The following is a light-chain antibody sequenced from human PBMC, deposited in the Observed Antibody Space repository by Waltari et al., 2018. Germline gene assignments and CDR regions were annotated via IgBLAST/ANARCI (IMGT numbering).Light chain of an antibody. CDR2: GAS. V-gene: IGKV3-15*01. J-gene: IGKJ2*01. CDR3: QQYSNWPYT. CDR1: QSVSSN. Sequence: TLSCRASQSVSSNLAWYQQKPGQALRLLIYGASTRATGIPGRFGGSGSGTEFTLTISRLQSEDFAVYYCQQYSNWPYTFGQGTKLEIK.